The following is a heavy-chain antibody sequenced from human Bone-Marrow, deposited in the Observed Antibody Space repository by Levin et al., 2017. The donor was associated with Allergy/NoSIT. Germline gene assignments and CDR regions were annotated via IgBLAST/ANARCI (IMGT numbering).Heavy chain of an antibody. J-gene: IGHJ4*02. CDR1: GFTFSNAW. V-gene: IGHV3-15*01. Sequence: LGESLKISCAASGFTFSNAWMNWVRQAPGKGLEWVGRIKSKSAGGTTDYSAPVKGRFTISREDSKNTLFLQMNSLKIEDTALYYCEATYYYDTNAPPGDYWGQGALVTVSS. D-gene: IGHD3-22*01. CDR3: EATYYYDTNAPPGDY. CDR2: IKSKSAGGTT.